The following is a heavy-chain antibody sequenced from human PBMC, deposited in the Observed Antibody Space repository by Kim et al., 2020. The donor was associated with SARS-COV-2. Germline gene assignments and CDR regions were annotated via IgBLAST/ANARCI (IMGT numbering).Heavy chain of an antibody. D-gene: IGHD3-9*01. CDR1: GYFFASYG. J-gene: IGHJ4*02. CDR3: ARDPYDILTALWTGFDH. V-gene: IGHV1-18*01. Sequence: ASVKVSCKASGYFFASYGISWVRQAPGQGLEWMGWISTYNGNTNFALKFQGRVTMTTETSTGTAYMELRSLRSDDTAVYYCARDPYDILTALWTGFDHWGQGTLVTVSS. CDR2: ISTYNGNT.